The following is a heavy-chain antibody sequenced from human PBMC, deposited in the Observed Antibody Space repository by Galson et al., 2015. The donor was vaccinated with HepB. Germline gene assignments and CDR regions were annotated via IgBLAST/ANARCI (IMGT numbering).Heavy chain of an antibody. CDR1: GFTFSNAW. D-gene: IGHD3-22*01. J-gene: IGHJ4*02. CDR2: IKSKTAGGSI. CDR3: TTESYNYDSSGCDY. Sequence: SLRLSCAASGFTFSNAWMSWVRQAPGKGLEWVGRIKSKTAGGSIDYAAPVKGRFTISRDDSKNTLYLQMNSLRTEDTAVYYCTTESYNYDSSGCDYWGQGTLVTVSS. V-gene: IGHV3-15*01.